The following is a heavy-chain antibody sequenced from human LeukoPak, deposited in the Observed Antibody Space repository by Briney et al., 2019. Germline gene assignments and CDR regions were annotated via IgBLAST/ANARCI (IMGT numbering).Heavy chain of an antibody. CDR1: GYTFTSYD. J-gene: IGHJ4*02. D-gene: IGHD3-22*01. CDR3: ARDTNYYDSSGYPDY. Sequence: ASVKVSCKASGYTFTSYDINWVRQATGQGLEWMGWMNPNSGNTGYAQKLQGRVTMTTDTSTSTAYMELRSLRSDDTAVYYCARDTNYYDSSGYPDYWGQGTLVTVSS. CDR2: MNPNSGNT. V-gene: IGHV1-8*02.